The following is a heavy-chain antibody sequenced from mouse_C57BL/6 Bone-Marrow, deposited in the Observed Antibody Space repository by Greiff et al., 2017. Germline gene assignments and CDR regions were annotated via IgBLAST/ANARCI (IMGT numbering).Heavy chain of an antibody. D-gene: IGHD1-1*01. V-gene: IGHV1-22*01. CDR1: GYTFTDYY. CDR2: INPNNGGT. Sequence: VQLQQSGPELVKPGASVKMSCKASGYTFTDYYMHWVKQSPGKSLEWIGYINPNNGGTSYNQKFKGKATLTVNKSSSTAYMQLRSLTSEDSAIYYCARSGFYYGRSDYGCWGQGALVSV. J-gene: IGHJ3*02. CDR3: ARSGFYYGRSDYGC.